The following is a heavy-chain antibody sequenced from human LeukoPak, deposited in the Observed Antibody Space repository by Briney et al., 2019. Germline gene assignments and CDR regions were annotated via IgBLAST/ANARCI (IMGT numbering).Heavy chain of an antibody. Sequence: PSETLSLTCTVSGVSISSSSYYWGWLRQPPGKGLEWFGSIYFSGSTYYKPSLKSRVTISVDTSKNQFSLKLSSVTAADTAVYYCARIREFVWLLYRKGFDYWGQGTLVTVSS. D-gene: IGHD3-9*01. J-gene: IGHJ4*02. V-gene: IGHV4-39*01. CDR2: IYFSGST. CDR1: GVSISSSSYY. CDR3: ARIREFVWLLYRKGFDY.